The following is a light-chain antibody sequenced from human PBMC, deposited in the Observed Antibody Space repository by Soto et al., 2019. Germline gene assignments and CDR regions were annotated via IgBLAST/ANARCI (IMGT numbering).Light chain of an antibody. CDR3: CSYAGSSTYV. J-gene: IGLJ1*01. Sequence: QSALTQPASVSGSPGQSITISCTGTSSDVGSYNLVSWYQQHPGKAPKLMIYEGSKRPSGVSIRFSGSKSGNTASLTISGLQAEDEADYYCCSYAGSSTYVFGTGTKVTVL. CDR2: EGS. V-gene: IGLV2-23*01. CDR1: SSDVGSYNL.